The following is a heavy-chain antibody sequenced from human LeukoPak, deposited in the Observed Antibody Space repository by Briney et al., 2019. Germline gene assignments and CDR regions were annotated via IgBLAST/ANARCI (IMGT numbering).Heavy chain of an antibody. V-gene: IGHV1-2*02. D-gene: IGHD2-2*02. Sequence: ASVKVSCKASGYTFTGYYMHWVRQAPGQGLEWMGWINPNSGGTNYAQKFQGRVTMTRDTSISTAYMELSRLRSDDTAAYYCARGVRVVPAAITDYWGQGTLVTVSS. CDR2: INPNSGGT. CDR1: GYTFTGYY. J-gene: IGHJ4*02. CDR3: ARGVRVVPAAITDY.